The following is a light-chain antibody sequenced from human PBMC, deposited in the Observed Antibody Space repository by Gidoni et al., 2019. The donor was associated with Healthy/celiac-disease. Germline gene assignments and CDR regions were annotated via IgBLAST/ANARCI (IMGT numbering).Light chain of an antibody. CDR1: QRVSSSY. V-gene: IGKV3-20*01. CDR3: QQYGSSQT. Sequence: EIVLTPSPGTLSLSPGERATLSCRASQRVSSSYLAWYQQKPGQAPRLLIYGASSRATGIPDRFSGSGSGTDFTLTISRLEPEDFAVYYCQQYGSSQTFGGGTKVEIK. CDR2: GAS. J-gene: IGKJ4*01.